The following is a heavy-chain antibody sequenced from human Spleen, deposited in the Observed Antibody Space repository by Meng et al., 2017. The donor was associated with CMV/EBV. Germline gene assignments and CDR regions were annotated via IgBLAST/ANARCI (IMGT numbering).Heavy chain of an antibody. Sequence: SETLSLTCTVSGGSVSSGSYYWSWIRQPPGKGLEWIGYIYYSGSTNYNPSLKSRVTISVDTSKNQFSLKLSSVTAADTAVYYCARGFDSQTGDRFDYWGQGTLVTVSS. CDR1: GGSVSSGSYY. J-gene: IGHJ4*02. CDR3: ARGFDSQTGDRFDY. V-gene: IGHV4-61*01. D-gene: IGHD7-27*01. CDR2: IYYSGST.